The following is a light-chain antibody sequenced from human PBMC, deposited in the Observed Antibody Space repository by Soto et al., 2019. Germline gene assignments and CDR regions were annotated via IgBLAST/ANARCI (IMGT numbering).Light chain of an antibody. Sequence: IQMPQPPSTLSASLADRFTVTRPPSQSISSWVAWYQQKTGKDAKLLLYDGSSLESGVLSRFSGSGSATEFTLTTSSLQPDDFATYYCQQYNSYGPWTFGQGTKVDIK. CDR2: DGS. CDR1: QSISSW. J-gene: IGKJ1*01. V-gene: IGKV1-5*01. CDR3: QQYNSYGPWT.